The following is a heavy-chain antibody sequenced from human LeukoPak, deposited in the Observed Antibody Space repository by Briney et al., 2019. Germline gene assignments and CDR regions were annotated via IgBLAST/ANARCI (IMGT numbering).Heavy chain of an antibody. CDR2: IIPIFDTA. D-gene: IGHD3-3*01. Sequence: AASVKVSCKASGGTFSSYAISWVRQAPGQGLEWMGGIIPIFDTANYAQKFQGRVTITADESTSTAYMELSSLRSEDTAVYYCARAPGIFGVVTIYYFDYWGQGTLVTVSS. CDR1: GGTFSSYA. CDR3: ARAPGIFGVVTIYYFDY. V-gene: IGHV1-69*13. J-gene: IGHJ4*02.